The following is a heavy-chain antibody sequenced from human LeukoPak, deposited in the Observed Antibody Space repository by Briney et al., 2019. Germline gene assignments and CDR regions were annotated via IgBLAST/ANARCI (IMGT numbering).Heavy chain of an antibody. CDR1: GGSISGYY. CDR2: IHYNGNT. V-gene: IGHV4-59*08. Sequence: PSETLSLTCTVSGGSISGYYWTWIRQPPGRGLEWIGYIHYNGNTNYNPSLKSRVTVSLDTSKRQFSLKVNSVTAADTAVYYCARHGQEGDFYDSGSYNAFDIWGQGTMVTVSS. J-gene: IGHJ3*02. D-gene: IGHD3-10*01. CDR3: ARHGQEGDFYDSGSYNAFDI.